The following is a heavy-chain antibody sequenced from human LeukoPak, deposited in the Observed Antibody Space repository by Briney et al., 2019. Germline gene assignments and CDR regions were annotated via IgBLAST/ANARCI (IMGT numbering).Heavy chain of an antibody. D-gene: IGHD1-26*01. CDR3: ARVVTIVGATSAFDI. J-gene: IGHJ3*02. CDR2: INWIGGDV. Sequence: GRSLRLSCAASGFTFVDYGISEVRQAPGKGLGWVSGINWIGGDVRYADSVKGRFTTSRDNAKNSLYLQMNSLRAEDTALYYCARVVTIVGATSAFDIWGQGTMVTVSS. CDR1: GFTFVDYG. V-gene: IGHV3-20*04.